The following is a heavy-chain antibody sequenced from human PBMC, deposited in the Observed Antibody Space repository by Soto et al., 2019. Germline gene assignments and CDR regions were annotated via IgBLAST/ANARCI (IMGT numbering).Heavy chain of an antibody. V-gene: IGHV4-59*12. CDR1: GDCMSGYY. Sequence: SETLSLTCTVSGDCMSGYYLSWIRQPPGKGQEWIGYIYYSGSTTYNPSLKSRVTISVDTSKNQFSLKLSPVTAADTAVYYCARGQRNTAMLLSQYYYYGMDVWGQGTTVTVSS. D-gene: IGHD5-18*01. CDR3: ARGQRNTAMLLSQYYYYGMDV. CDR2: IYYSGST. J-gene: IGHJ6*02.